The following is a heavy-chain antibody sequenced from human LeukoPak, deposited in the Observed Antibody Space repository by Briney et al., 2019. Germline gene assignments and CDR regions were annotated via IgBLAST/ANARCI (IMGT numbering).Heavy chain of an antibody. CDR3: GRGFTHYSGSGSYVDY. J-gene: IGHJ4*02. V-gene: IGHV3-64D*06. CDR1: GFTFSRTA. Sequence: GGSQRLSSPPSGFTFSRTAMSCIRQAPGKGLEYVSAISSNGGSTYYADSVKGRFTISRDNSKNTLYLQMSRLRAEDTAVYYCGRGFTHYSGSGSYVDYWGQGTLVTVSS. D-gene: IGHD3-10*01. CDR2: ISSNGGST.